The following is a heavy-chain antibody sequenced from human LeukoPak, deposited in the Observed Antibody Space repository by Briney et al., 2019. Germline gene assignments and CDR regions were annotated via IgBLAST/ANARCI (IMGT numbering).Heavy chain of an antibody. CDR2: ISSSGGST. Sequence: GGSLRLSCAASGFTFSIYAMNWVRQAPGKGLEWVSAISSSGGSTYYADSVKGRFTISRDNSKNTLYLQMNSLKAEDTAVYYCAKAQKLSYYYYMDVWGKGTTVTVSS. CDR3: AKAQKLSYYYYMDV. J-gene: IGHJ6*03. V-gene: IGHV3-23*01. CDR1: GFTFSIYA. D-gene: IGHD1-1*01.